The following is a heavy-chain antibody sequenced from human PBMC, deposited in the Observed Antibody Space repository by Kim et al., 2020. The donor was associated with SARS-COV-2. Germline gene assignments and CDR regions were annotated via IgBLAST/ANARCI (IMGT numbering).Heavy chain of an antibody. Sequence: SETLSLTCAVYGGSFSGYYWSWIRQPPGKGLEWIGEINHSGSTNYNPSLKSRVTISVDTSKNQFSLKLSSVTAADTAVYYCARGKRWGVGATNYFQHWGQGTLVTVSS. D-gene: IGHD1-26*01. CDR2: INHSGST. CDR1: GGSFSGYY. V-gene: IGHV4-34*01. CDR3: ARGKRWGVGATNYFQH. J-gene: IGHJ1*01.